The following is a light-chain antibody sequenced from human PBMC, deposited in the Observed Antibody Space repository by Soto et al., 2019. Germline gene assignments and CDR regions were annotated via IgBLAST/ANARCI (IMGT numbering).Light chain of an antibody. CDR1: QSVSNN. CDR3: QQYNDWWT. CDR2: GAS. Sequence: EIVMTQSPATLSVSPGESATLSCRASQSVSNNLTWYQQKPGQPPRPLIYGASTRATGVPGRFSGSGSGTEFTLTISSLQSEDFAVYYCQQYNDWWTFGQGTKVEIK. V-gene: IGKV3-15*01. J-gene: IGKJ1*01.